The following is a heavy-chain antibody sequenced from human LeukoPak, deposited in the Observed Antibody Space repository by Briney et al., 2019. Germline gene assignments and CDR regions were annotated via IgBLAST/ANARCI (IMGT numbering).Heavy chain of an antibody. CDR3: AKGSSLYVDY. D-gene: IGHD6-13*01. V-gene: IGHV3-43*01. Sequence: GGSLRLSCAASGFTFDDYTMHWVRHAPGKGLEWVSLISWDGGSTYYADSVKGRFTISRDNSKNSLYLQMNSLRAEDTALYYCAKGSSLYVDYWGQGILVTVSS. CDR2: ISWDGGST. J-gene: IGHJ4*02. CDR1: GFTFDDYT.